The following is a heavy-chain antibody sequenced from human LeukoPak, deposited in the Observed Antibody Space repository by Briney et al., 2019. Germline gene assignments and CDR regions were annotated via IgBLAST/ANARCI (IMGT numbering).Heavy chain of an antibody. D-gene: IGHD6-25*01. CDR3: ARGVSRLRVDP. CDR1: GGSISSNNYY. V-gene: IGHV4-39*01. J-gene: IGHJ5*02. Sequence: SETLSLTCTVSGGSISSNNYYWGWIRQSPGKGLEWIGSMYYSGSTYYNPSLKSRVTISVDTSKNQFSLKLSSVTAADTAVYYCARGVSRLRVDPWGQGTLVTVSS. CDR2: MYYSGST.